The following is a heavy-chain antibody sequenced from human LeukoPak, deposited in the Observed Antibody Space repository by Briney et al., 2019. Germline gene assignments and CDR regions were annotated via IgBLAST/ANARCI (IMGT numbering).Heavy chain of an antibody. V-gene: IGHV1-2*02. CDR1: GYTFTGYY. D-gene: IGHD3-10*01. Sequence: ASVKVSCKASGYTFTGYYIHWVRQAPGQGPECVGWINPNSGGTNYAQKFQGRVTMTRDTSISTAYMELSRLRSDDTAVYYCARGGSGSYFSWLDPWGQGTLVTVSS. CDR2: INPNSGGT. CDR3: ARGGSGSYFSWLDP. J-gene: IGHJ5*02.